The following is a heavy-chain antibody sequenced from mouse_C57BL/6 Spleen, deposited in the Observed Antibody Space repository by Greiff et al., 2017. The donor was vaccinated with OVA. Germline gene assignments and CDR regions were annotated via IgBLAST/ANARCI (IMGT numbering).Heavy chain of an antibody. J-gene: IGHJ2*01. CDR1: GFTFSSYA. V-gene: IGHV5-4*01. D-gene: IGHD2-3*01. Sequence: EVQRVESGGGLVKPGGSLKLSCAASGFTFSSYAMSWVRQTPGKRLECVATISGGGSYTYYPDNVKGRFTISRDNAKNNLYLQMSHLKSEDTAMYYCARAGYCNYWGQGTTLTVSS. CDR2: ISGGGSYT. CDR3: ARAGYCNY.